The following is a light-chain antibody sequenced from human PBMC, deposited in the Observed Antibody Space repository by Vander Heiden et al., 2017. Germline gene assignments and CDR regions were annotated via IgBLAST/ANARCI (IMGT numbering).Light chain of an antibody. J-gene: IGLJ3*02. V-gene: IGLV3-19*01. CDR2: GNN. CDR1: SLRSYY. Sequence: SLDLSQDPLVAVALGQTVRITCQGDSLRSYYARWYQQKPGQAPVLVSYGNNHRPSGIPDRFSGSSSGNTASLTITVAQAEDEADYYCNYRDSSGKHWVFGGGTKLTVL. CDR3: NYRDSSGKHWV.